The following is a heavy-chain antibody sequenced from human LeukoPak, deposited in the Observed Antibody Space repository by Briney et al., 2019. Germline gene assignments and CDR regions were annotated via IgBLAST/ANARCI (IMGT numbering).Heavy chain of an antibody. CDR3: AREALWFGESPIDY. D-gene: IGHD3-10*01. Sequence: GGSLRLSCAASGFTFSNAWMSWVRQAPGKGLVWVSRINSDGSSTSYADSVKGRFTISRDNAKNTLYLQMNSLRAEDTAVYYCAREALWFGESPIDYWGQGTLVTVSS. J-gene: IGHJ4*02. CDR2: INSDGSST. CDR1: GFTFSNAW. V-gene: IGHV3-74*01.